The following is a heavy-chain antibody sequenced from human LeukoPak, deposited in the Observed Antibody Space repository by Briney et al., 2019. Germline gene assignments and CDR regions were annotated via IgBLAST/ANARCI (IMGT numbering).Heavy chain of an antibody. Sequence: GRSLRLSCAASGFTFSSYGMHWVRQAPGKGLEWVAVISYDGSYKYYADSVKGRFTISRDNSKNTLYLQMNSLRAEDTAVYYCAKDGRALQLDHWGQGTLVTVSS. CDR3: AKDGRALQLDH. V-gene: IGHV3-30*18. CDR1: GFTFSSYG. CDR2: ISYDGSYK. D-gene: IGHD3/OR15-3a*01. J-gene: IGHJ5*02.